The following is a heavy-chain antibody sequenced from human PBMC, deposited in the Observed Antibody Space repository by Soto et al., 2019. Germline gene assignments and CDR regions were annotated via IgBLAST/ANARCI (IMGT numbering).Heavy chain of an antibody. Sequence: GGSLRLSCGASGFTFSNYYMSWIRQAPGKGLEWVSYISSTGRTIYYADSVKGRFTVSRDNAQNSLSLKLNSLRVEDTAVYYRARSYSSGWEFDYWGQGTQVTVSS. CDR1: GFTFSNYY. CDR3: ARSYSSGWEFDY. J-gene: IGHJ4*02. D-gene: IGHD6-19*01. CDR2: ISSTGRTI. V-gene: IGHV3-11*01.